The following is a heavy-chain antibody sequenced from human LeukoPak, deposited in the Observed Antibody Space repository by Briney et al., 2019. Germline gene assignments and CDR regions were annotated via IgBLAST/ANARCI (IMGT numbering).Heavy chain of an antibody. D-gene: IGHD2-8*02. CDR3: ARDSDTETGWYYYGMDV. CDR2: IYSGVST. CDR1: GFMVSSNY. V-gene: IGHV3-53*01. Sequence: GGSLRLSCAASGFMVSSNYMNWVRQAPGQGLEWGSVIYSGVSTYYADSVKGRFTISRDNSKNTVYLQMNSLRAEDTAVYYCARDSDTETGWYYYGMDVWGHRTTLTVSS. J-gene: IGHJ6*02.